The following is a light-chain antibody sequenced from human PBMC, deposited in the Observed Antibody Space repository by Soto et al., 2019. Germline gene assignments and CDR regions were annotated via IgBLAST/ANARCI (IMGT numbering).Light chain of an antibody. V-gene: IGKV3-15*01. CDR1: QSISSD. Sequence: IVLTQSPATLSVSPGERATLSCRASQSISSDVAWFQQRPGQAPRLLIYDASTRATGIPARFSGSGSGTEFTLTISSLQSEDFAIYYCQQSNNWPLTFVGGTKVEV. CDR3: QQSNNWPLT. CDR2: DAS. J-gene: IGKJ4*01.